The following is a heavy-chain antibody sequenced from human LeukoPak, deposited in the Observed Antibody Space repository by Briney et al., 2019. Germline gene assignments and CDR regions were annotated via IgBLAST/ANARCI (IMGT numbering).Heavy chain of an antibody. Sequence: PGGSLRLSCAASGFTFSSYAMPWVRQAPGKGLEGVAVISYDGSNKYYADSVKGRFTISRDNSKNTLYLQMNSLRAEDTAVYYCARDEYCSSTSCYSAFDIWGQGTMVTVSS. CDR3: ARDEYCSSTSCYSAFDI. CDR1: GFTFSSYA. V-gene: IGHV3-30-3*01. D-gene: IGHD2-2*02. J-gene: IGHJ3*02. CDR2: ISYDGSNK.